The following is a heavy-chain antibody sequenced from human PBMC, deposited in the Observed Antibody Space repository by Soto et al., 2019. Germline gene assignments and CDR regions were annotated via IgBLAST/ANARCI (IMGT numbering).Heavy chain of an antibody. J-gene: IGHJ4*02. CDR2: ISNSGSVI. CDR1: GFSFISYS. V-gene: IGHV3-48*02. D-gene: IGHD1-7*01. CDR3: AVSSNWNYFFDY. Sequence: EVQLVESGGNLVQAGGSLRLSCAASGFSFISYSMSWVRQAPGKGLEWVSYISNSGSVIHDADSVKGRFTISRDNAKNSLSLQMNSLRDEDTALYYCAVSSNWNYFFDYWGQGTLVTVSS.